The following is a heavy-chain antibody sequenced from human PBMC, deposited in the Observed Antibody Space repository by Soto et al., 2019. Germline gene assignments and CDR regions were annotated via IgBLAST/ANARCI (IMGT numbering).Heavy chain of an antibody. V-gene: IGHV4-59*01. CDR3: ARESAGSHKNNWFDP. J-gene: IGHJ5*02. Sequence: SETLSLTCTVSGGSITSYYWSWVRQPPGQGLEWIGFIHYSGGTQYNSSLKGRVTISVDPSQNQLSLKLRSVTAADTAVYYCARESAGSHKNNWFDPWGQGTLVTAPQ. CDR1: GGSITSYY. CDR2: IHYSGGT.